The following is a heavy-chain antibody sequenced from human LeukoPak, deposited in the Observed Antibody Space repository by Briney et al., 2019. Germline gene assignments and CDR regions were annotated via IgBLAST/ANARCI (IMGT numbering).Heavy chain of an antibody. D-gene: IGHD3-9*01. Sequence: KPSETLSLTCGVFGVSINDYYWSWIRQSPGKGLEWIGEISHTEGTSYNPSLESRVTMSVGTSENQLSLKLIFVTAADTAVYYCARIRCGHSGSVCYNHWGLGTLVTVSS. CDR2: ISHTEGT. CDR1: GVSINDYY. V-gene: IGHV4-34*01. J-gene: IGHJ4*02. CDR3: ARIRCGHSGSVCYNH.